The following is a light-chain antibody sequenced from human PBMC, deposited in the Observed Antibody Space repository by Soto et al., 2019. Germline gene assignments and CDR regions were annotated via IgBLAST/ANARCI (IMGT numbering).Light chain of an antibody. CDR3: QQLNSYPLT. CDR2: AAS. V-gene: IGKV1-9*01. CDR1: QGISSY. J-gene: IGKJ5*01. Sequence: DIQLTQSPSFLSASVGDRVTITCRASQGISSYLAWYQQKPGKAPKLLIYAASTLQSGVPSRFSGSGSGTEFTLTISSLQPEDCATYYCQQLNSYPLTFGHGTRLEIK.